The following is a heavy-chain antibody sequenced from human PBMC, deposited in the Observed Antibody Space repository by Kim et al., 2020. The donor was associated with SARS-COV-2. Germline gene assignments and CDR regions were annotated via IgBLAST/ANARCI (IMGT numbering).Heavy chain of an antibody. V-gene: IGHV4-31*03. J-gene: IGHJ3*02. Sequence: SETLSLTCTVSGGSISSGGYYWSWIRQHPGKGLEWIGYIYYSGSTYYNPSLKSRVTISVDTSKNQFSLKLSSVTAADTAVYYCARETMVRGAGRAFDIWGQGTMVTVSS. CDR1: GGSISSGGYY. CDR2: IYYSGST. CDR3: ARETMVRGAGRAFDI. D-gene: IGHD3-10*01.